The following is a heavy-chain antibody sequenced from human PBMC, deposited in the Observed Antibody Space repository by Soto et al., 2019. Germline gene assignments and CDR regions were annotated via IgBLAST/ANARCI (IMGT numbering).Heavy chain of an antibody. CDR3: ARVYGSGSLTNWFDP. CDR2: IYYSGTT. D-gene: IGHD3-10*01. CDR1: GGSITNDL. J-gene: IGHJ5*02. V-gene: IGHV4-59*01. Sequence: SETLSLTCTVSGGSITNDLWSWIRQSPGNGLEWIGYIYYSGTTNYNPSLMSRVTISVDTSKNHFSLKLTSVTAADTAVYYCARVYGSGSLTNWFDPWGRGTLVTVSS.